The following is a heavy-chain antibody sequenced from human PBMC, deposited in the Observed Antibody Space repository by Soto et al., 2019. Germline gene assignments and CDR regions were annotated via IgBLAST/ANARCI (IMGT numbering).Heavy chain of an antibody. V-gene: IGHV1-46*01. D-gene: IGHD4-17*01. CDR1: GYIFSRYF. J-gene: IGHJ4*02. Sequence: QVQLVQSGAAVRKPGASVRVSCKASGYIFSRYFVHWVRQAPGQGLEWMGIIDPVDGSTSYAQKFQGRVTPTRDTSTSTFYMDLSSLKSGDTAVYYCARDYGDYEWDYWGQGTLVIVSS. CDR2: IDPVDGST. CDR3: ARDYGDYEWDY.